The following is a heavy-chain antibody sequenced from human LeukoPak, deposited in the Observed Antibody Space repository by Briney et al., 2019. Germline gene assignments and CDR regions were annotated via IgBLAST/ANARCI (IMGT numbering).Heavy chain of an antibody. Sequence: ASVKVSCKASGYTFSSFYMHWVRQAPGQGLEWMGIINPSGGSTSHAPKFQGRVTMTRDTSTSTVYMELSSLRSEDPAVYYCARLRYGGYDFWSGYYTNFDYWGQGTLVTVSS. CDR1: GYTFSSFY. V-gene: IGHV1-46*01. J-gene: IGHJ4*02. CDR3: ARLRYGGYDFWSGYYTNFDY. CDR2: INPSGGST. D-gene: IGHD3-3*01.